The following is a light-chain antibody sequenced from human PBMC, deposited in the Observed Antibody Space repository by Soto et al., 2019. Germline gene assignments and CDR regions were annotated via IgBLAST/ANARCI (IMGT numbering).Light chain of an antibody. Sequence: EIVLTQSPGTLSLTPGERATLSCRASQSVDSSYLAWYQQKPGQAPSLLIYGASSRATGIPDRFSGSVSGTDFTLTISRLEAEDFAVYYWQQYGSSPWTFGQGTKVESK. CDR2: GAS. J-gene: IGKJ1*01. V-gene: IGKV3-20*01. CDR3: QQYGSSPWT. CDR1: QSVDSSY.